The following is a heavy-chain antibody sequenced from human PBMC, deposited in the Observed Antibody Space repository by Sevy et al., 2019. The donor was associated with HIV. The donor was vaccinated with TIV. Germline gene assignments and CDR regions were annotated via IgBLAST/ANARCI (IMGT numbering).Heavy chain of an antibody. CDR1: GFTFSSYG. V-gene: IGHV3-30*18. CDR2: ISYDGSNK. D-gene: IGHD2-15*01. CDR3: AKDLCSGGSCYSLYYYYGMDV. J-gene: IGHJ6*04. Sequence: GGSLRLSCAASGFTFSSYGMHWVRQAPGKGLEWVAVISYDGSNKYYADSVKGRFTISRDNSKNTLYLQMNSLRAEDTAVYYCAKDLCSGGSCYSLYYYYGMDVWGKGTTVTVSS.